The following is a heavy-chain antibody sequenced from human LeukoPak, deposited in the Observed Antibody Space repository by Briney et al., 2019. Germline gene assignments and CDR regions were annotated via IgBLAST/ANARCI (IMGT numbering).Heavy chain of an antibody. V-gene: IGHV4-34*01. CDR2: INHSGST. CDR1: GGSFSGYY. CDR3: ARGGSTMARGPPDY. D-gene: IGHD3-10*01. J-gene: IGHJ4*02. Sequence: PSETLSLTCAVYGGSFSGYYWSWISQPPGKGLEWIGEINHSGSTNYNPSLKSRVTISVDTSKNQFSLKLSSVTAADTAVYYCARGGSTMARGPPDYWGQGTLVTVSS.